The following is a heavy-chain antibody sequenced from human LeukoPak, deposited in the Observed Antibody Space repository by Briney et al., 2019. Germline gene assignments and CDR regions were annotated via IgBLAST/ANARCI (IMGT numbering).Heavy chain of an antibody. CDR1: GFTFSSYA. J-gene: IGHJ4*02. V-gene: IGHV3-23*01. CDR2: ISGSGGST. D-gene: IGHD5-12*01. CDR3: AKEDGVLVWLRVGEFDY. Sequence: GGSLRLSCAASGFTFSSYAMSWVRQAPGKGLEWASAISGSGGSTYYADSVKGRFTISRDNSKNTLYLQMNSLRAEDTAVYYCAKEDGVLVWLRVGEFDYWGQGTLVTVSS.